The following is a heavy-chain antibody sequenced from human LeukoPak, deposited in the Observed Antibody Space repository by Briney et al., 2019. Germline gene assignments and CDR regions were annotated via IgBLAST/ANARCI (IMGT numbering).Heavy chain of an antibody. CDR3: ARGEGIAAAGTAYYYYYGMDV. Sequence: PSETLSLTCTVSGGSISSYYWSWIRQPPGKGLEWIGYIHYSGSTNYNPSLKSRVTISVDTSKNQFSLKLSSVTAADTAVYYCARGEGIAAAGTAYYYYYGMDVWGQGTRSPSP. V-gene: IGHV4-59*01. J-gene: IGHJ6*02. CDR2: IHYSGST. D-gene: IGHD6-13*01. CDR1: GGSISSYY.